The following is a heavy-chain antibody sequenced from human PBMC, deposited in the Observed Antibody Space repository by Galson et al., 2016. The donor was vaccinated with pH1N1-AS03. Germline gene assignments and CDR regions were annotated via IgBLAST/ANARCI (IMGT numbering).Heavy chain of an antibody. V-gene: IGHV4-38-2*02. D-gene: IGHD5-24*01. Sequence: ETLSLTCTVSGYSISSGYYWGWIRQSPGKGLEWLGHIFRSGSTSFNPSLKSRLTISVDTSKNQFSLNLRYVTAADTAVYFCARASGRDDCNRLFHFWGQGTLVTVSS. CDR2: IFRSGST. CDR3: ARASGRDDCNRLFHF. J-gene: IGHJ4*02. CDR1: GYSISSGYY.